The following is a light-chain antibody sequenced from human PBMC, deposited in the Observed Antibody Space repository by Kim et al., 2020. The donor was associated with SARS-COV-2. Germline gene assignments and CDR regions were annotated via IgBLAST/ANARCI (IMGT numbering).Light chain of an antibody. V-gene: IGKV3-20*01. CDR1: QSVSSSH. Sequence: EIVLTQSPGTLSLSPGERATLSCRASQSVSSSHLAWYQQKPGQAPRLLIYGASSRATGIPDRFSGSGSGTDFTLTISRLEPEDSAVYYCQQYGSSYTFGQGTKLEI. CDR3: QQYGSSYT. J-gene: IGKJ2*01. CDR2: GAS.